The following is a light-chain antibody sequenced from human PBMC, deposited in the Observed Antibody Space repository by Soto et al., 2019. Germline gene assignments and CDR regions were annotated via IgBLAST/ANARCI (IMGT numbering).Light chain of an antibody. CDR2: EVS. CDR1: SSDVGSYNL. V-gene: IGLV2-23*02. CDR3: WSDGLGGVV. Sequence: QSVLTQPASVSGSPGQSITISCTGTSSDVGSYNLVSWYQQHPGKAPKLMIYEVSKRPSGVSNRFSGSKSGNTASLTISGLQAEDEAYYYAWSDGLGGVVFGSGTKVTVL. J-gene: IGLJ2*01.